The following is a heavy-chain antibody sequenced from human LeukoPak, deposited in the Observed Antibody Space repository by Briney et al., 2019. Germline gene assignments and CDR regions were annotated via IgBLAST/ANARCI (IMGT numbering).Heavy chain of an antibody. J-gene: IGHJ4*02. V-gene: IGHV4-59*11. D-gene: IGHD5-18*01. CDR3: ARDRWLGY. CDR1: GGSISSHY. Sequence: SETLSLTCSVSGGSISSHYWSWIRQPPGKGLEWIGYIYYSGSTKYNPSLKSRVTISVDTSKNQFSLKLSSVTAADTAVYYCARDRWLGYWGQGTLVTVSS. CDR2: IYYSGST.